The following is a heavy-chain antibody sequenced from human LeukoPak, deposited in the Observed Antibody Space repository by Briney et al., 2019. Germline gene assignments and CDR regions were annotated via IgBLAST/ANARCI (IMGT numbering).Heavy chain of an antibody. Sequence: GGSLRLSCAASGFTFCSYWMHWVRQAPGKGLVWVSRINSDGSSTSYADSVKGRFTISRDNAKNTLYLQMNSLRAEDTAVYYCAKAYRSKWELHAFDIWGQGTMVTVSS. V-gene: IGHV3-74*01. CDR2: INSDGSST. CDR1: GFTFCSYW. CDR3: AKAYRSKWELHAFDI. D-gene: IGHD1-26*01. J-gene: IGHJ3*02.